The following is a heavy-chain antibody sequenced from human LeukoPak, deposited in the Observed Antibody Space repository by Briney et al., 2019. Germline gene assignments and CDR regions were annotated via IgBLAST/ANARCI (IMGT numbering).Heavy chain of an antibody. Sequence: SETLSLTCVVYGGAFSGYYWSWIRQPPGKGLEWIGEINHRGSTNYNPSLKSRVSISVDTSKNQFSLRLTSVTAADTAVYYCAGKAVAGPYFDYWGQGTLVTVSS. D-gene: IGHD6-19*01. CDR3: AGKAVAGPYFDY. CDR1: GGAFSGYY. J-gene: IGHJ4*02. CDR2: INHRGST. V-gene: IGHV4-34*01.